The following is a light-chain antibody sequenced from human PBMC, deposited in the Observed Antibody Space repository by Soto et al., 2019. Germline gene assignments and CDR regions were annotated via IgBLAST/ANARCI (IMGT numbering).Light chain of an antibody. J-gene: IGLJ1*01. CDR2: EDT. CDR3: CSYASSNTYV. Sequence: QSALTQPASVSGSPGQSITISCTGTSSDVGSYNLVSWYQQHPGKAPKLMIYEDTKRPSGVSNRFSGSKSGNTASLTISGLQAEDEADYYCCSYASSNTYVFATGTQLTVL. CDR1: SSDVGSYNL. V-gene: IGLV2-23*01.